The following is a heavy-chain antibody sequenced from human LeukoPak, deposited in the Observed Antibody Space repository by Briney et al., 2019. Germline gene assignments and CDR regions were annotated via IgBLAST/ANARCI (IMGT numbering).Heavy chain of an antibody. CDR3: ARPQYSSSWFYFDY. J-gene: IGHJ4*02. CDR2: ISGRGGSI. Sequence: GGSLRLSCEASGFTFPNYAMTWVRQAPGKGLEWVSGISGRGGSIDYADSVKGRFTISRDNSKNTLYLQMNSLRAEDTAVYYCARPQYSSSWFYFDYWGQGTLVTVSS. CDR1: GFTFPNYA. V-gene: IGHV3-23*01. D-gene: IGHD6-13*01.